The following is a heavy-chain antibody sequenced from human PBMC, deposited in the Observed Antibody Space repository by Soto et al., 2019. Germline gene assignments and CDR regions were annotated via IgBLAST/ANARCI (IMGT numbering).Heavy chain of an antibody. V-gene: IGHV1-8*01. D-gene: IGHD5-12*01. CDR3: ARDEVRKAWLRSDYYYGMDV. CDR2: MNPNSGDT. J-gene: IGHJ6*02. CDR1: GYTFTSYD. Sequence: GASVKVSCKASGYTFTSYDINWVRQATGQGLECMVWMNPNSGDTGYSQKFQGRVTITRDTSASTAYMELSSLRSEDTAVYYCARDEVRKAWLRSDYYYGMDVWGQGTTVTVSS.